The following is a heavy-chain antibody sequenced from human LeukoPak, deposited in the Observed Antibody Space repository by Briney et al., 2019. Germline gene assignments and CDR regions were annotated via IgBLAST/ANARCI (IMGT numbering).Heavy chain of an antibody. CDR1: GYTFTSYY. CDR2: INPSGGST. D-gene: IGHD4-17*01. Sequence: ASVKVSCKASGYTFTSYYMHWVRQAPGQGLEWMGIINPSGGSTSYAQKFQGRVTMTRDTSTSTAYMELRSLRSDDTAVYYCARDAVVYGDDFDYWGQGTLVTVSS. J-gene: IGHJ4*02. V-gene: IGHV1-46*01. CDR3: ARDAVVYGDDFDY.